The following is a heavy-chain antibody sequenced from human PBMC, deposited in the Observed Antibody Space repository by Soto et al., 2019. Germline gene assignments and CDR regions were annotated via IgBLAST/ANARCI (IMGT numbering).Heavy chain of an antibody. CDR2: INPSSGGT. D-gene: IGHD3-10*01. V-gene: IGHV1-2*02. CDR3: AAPTMAIMEDYYYYGMDV. CDR1: GYTFTGYY. Sequence: ASVKVSCKASGYTFTGYYMHWVRQAPGQGLEWMGWINPSSGGTNYAQKFQGRVTMTRDTSISTAYMELSRLRSDDTAVYYCAAPTMAIMEDYYYYGMDVWGQGTTVTVSS. J-gene: IGHJ6*02.